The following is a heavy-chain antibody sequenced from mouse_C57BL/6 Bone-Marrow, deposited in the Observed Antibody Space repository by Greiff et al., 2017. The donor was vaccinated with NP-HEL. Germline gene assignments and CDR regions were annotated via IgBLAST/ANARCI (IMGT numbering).Heavy chain of an antibody. CDR1: GYAFTNYL. D-gene: IGHD3-2*02. Sequence: QVQLKQSGAELVRPGTSVKVSCKASGYAFTNYLIEWVKQRPGQGLEWIGVINPGSGGTNYNEKFKGKATLTADKSSSTAYMQLSSLTSEDSAVYFCARRTAQATLDYWGQGTTLTVSS. CDR2: INPGSGGT. J-gene: IGHJ2*01. CDR3: ARRTAQATLDY. V-gene: IGHV1-54*01.